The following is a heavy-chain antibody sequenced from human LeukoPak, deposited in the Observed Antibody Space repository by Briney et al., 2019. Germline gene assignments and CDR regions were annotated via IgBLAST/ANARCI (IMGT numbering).Heavy chain of an antibody. Sequence: PSETLSLTCAVYGGSFSSYYWSWIRQPPGKGLEWVGEIDNSGSTNYNPSLKSRGTISVVTSKNQFSLKLTSVTAADTAVYYCATDYGDFGGLDYWGQGTLVTVSS. V-gene: IGHV4-34*01. D-gene: IGHD4-17*01. J-gene: IGHJ4*02. CDR3: ATDYGDFGGLDY. CDR1: GGSFSSYY. CDR2: IDNSGST.